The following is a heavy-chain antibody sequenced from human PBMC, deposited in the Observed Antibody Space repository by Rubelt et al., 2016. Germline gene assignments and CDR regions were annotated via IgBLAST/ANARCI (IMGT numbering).Heavy chain of an antibody. J-gene: IGHJ5*01. Sequence: EVQLVESGGGLVQPGGSLRLSCAASGFTFSVYWMTWVRQAPGKGLEWVANIERDGSQKYYVDSVKGRFTISRDNAKNSLYLQMNSLRAEDTAVYYCARDGTLIAVAGTVSQSDSWGQGTLVTVSS. V-gene: IGHV3-7*01. CDR2: IERDGSQK. D-gene: IGHD6-19*01. CDR1: GFTFSVYW. CDR3: ARDGTLIAVAGTVSQSDS.